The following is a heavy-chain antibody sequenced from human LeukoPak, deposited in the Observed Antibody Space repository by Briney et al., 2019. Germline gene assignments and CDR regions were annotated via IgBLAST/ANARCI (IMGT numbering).Heavy chain of an antibody. CDR2: ISAYNGNT. CDR1: GYTFTSYG. Sequence: ASVKVSCKASGYTFTSYGISWVRQAPGQGLEWMGWISAYNGNTNYAQKLQGRVTITADKSTSTAYMELSSLRSEDTAVYYCAREAFDIWGQGTMVTVSS. CDR3: AREAFDI. J-gene: IGHJ3*02. V-gene: IGHV1-18*01.